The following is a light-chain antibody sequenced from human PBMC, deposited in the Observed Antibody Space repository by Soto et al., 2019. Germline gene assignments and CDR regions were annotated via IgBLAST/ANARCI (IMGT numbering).Light chain of an antibody. CDR3: QLYNKWPPVT. V-gene: IGKV3-15*01. CDR2: AAS. Sequence: EIVMTQSPATLSVSPGERATLSCTASQSVSSNLAWYQHKPGQAPRLLLYAASTRATGIPARFSGSGSETEFTLTIRGLQSEDFAVYYCQLYNKWPPVTFGEGTKLEIK. J-gene: IGKJ2*01. CDR1: QSVSSN.